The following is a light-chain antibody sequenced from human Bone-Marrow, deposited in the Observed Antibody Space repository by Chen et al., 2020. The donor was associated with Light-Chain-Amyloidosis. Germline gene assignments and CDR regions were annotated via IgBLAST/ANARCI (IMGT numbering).Light chain of an antibody. CDR1: SSNIGAGFD. V-gene: IGLV1-40*01. CDR2: ANN. CDR3: QSYDNSLSGSRV. J-gene: IGLJ2*01. Sequence: QSVLTQPPSVSGAPGQRVTISCTGSSSNIGAGFDVHWYQRLPGTAPKLLIYANNNRPSGVPDRFAGSKSGTSASLAITGLRAEDEADYYCQSYDNSLSGSRVFGGGTKLTVL.